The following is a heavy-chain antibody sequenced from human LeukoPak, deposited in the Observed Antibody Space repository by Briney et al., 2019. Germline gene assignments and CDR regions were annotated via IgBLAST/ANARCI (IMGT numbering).Heavy chain of an antibody. D-gene: IGHD2-8*01. J-gene: IGHJ4*02. CDR1: GFTFRSFA. Sequence: GGSLRLSCAASGFTFRSFAMSWVRQAPGKGLEWVSGIIGSGRTTFYADSVKGRFTISRDNSKNTLYLQMSSLRVEDTAVYYCAKQSYARSLGEGGPGTLVSVSS. V-gene: IGHV3-23*01. CDR3: AKQSYARSLGE. CDR2: IIGSGRTT.